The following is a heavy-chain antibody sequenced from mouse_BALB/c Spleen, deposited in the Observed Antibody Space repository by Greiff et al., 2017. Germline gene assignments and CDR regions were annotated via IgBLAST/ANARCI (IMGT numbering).Heavy chain of an antibody. CDR3: ARGVRRGAMDY. Sequence: VKLMESGAELAKPGASVKMSCKASGYTFTSYWMHWVKQRPGQGLEWIGYINPSTGYTEYNQKFKDKATLTADKSSSTAYMQLSSLTSEDSAVYYCARGVRRGAMDYWGQGTSVTVSS. CDR2: INPSTGYT. CDR1: GYTFTSYW. D-gene: IGHD2-14*01. J-gene: IGHJ4*01. V-gene: IGHV1-7*01.